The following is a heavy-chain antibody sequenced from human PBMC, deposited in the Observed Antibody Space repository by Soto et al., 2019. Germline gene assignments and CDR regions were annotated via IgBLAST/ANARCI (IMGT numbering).Heavy chain of an antibody. CDR1: GFTFSSYW. J-gene: IGHJ6*02. D-gene: IGHD6-19*01. V-gene: IGHV3-74*01. CDR3: ARDPYSSGWYWDQTHYGMDV. Sequence: PGGSLRLFCAASGFTFSSYWMHWVRQAPGKGLVWVSRINSDGSSTSYADSVKGRFTISRDNAKNTLYLQMNSLRAEDTAVYYCARDPYSSGWYWDQTHYGMDVWGQGTTVTVSS. CDR2: INSDGSST.